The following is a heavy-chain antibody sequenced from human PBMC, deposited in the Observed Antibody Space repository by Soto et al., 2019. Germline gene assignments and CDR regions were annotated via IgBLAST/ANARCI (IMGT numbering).Heavy chain of an antibody. CDR1: GGTFSSYA. J-gene: IGHJ5*02. Sequence: QVQLVQSGAEVKKPGSSVKVSCKASGGTFSSYAISWVRQAPGQGLEWMGGIIPIFGTANYAQKFQGRVTITADKSTSTAYMELSSLRSEDTAVYYCARGGRGYSYGPTYNWFDPCGQGTLVTVSS. V-gene: IGHV1-69*06. CDR3: ARGGRGYSYGPTYNWFDP. D-gene: IGHD5-18*01. CDR2: IIPIFGTA.